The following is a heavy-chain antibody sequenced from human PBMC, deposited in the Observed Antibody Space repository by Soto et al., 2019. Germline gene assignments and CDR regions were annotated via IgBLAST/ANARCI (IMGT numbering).Heavy chain of an antibody. CDR3: ARGDRFRCSGDRCFSDGLFLS. CDR2: INGSSSTM. Sequence: EVQLVESGGGLVQRGGSLRLSCAASGFTFGIYSMNWVRQAPGKGLEWISYINGSSSTMYYADSVKGRFIISRDYADNSVYLQMNSLRDADTAVYYCARGDRFRCSGDRCFSDGLFLSWGQGTVVTVSS. CDR1: GFTFGIYS. V-gene: IGHV3-48*02. D-gene: IGHD2-15*01. J-gene: IGHJ5*02.